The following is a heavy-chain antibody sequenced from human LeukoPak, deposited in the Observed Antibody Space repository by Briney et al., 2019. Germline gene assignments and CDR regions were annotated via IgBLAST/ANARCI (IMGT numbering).Heavy chain of an antibody. CDR1: GGSFSGYY. CDR3: ASHPLGAFGDFLNFDL. V-gene: IGHV4-34*01. Sequence: PSETLSLTCAVYGGSFSGYYWSWIRQPPGKGLEWIGEINHSGSTSYNLSLKRRVTISVDTSKNQFSLDVTSMTAADTAVYYCASHPLGAFGDFLNFDLWSQGTLVTVSS. D-gene: IGHD3-10*01. CDR2: INHSGST. J-gene: IGHJ4*02.